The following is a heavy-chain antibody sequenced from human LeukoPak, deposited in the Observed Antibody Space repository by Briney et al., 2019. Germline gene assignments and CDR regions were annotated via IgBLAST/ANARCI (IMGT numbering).Heavy chain of an antibody. J-gene: IGHJ4*02. CDR1: GYTFTSYA. D-gene: IGHD3-10*01. CDR3: AREMVRGVTRGRFDY. Sequence: ASVKVSCKASGYTFTSYAMHWVRQAPGQRLEWMGWINVGNGNTKYSQKFQGRVTFTRDTSASTSYMELSSLRSEDTAVYYCAREMVRGVTRGRFDYWGQGTLVTVSS. CDR2: INVGNGNT. V-gene: IGHV1-3*01.